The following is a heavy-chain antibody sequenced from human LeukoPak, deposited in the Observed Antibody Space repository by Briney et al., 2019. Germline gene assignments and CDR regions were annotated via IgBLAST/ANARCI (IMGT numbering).Heavy chain of an antibody. Sequence: GGSLRLSCVVSGFTFSNYAMSWVRQAPGKGLEWVSGISASGGDTYYAGSVKGRFTISRDNSKNTLYLQMNSLRAEDTAVYYCARDLLGDDEIPCDCWGQGTLVTVSS. CDR2: ISASGGDT. CDR1: GFTFSNYA. J-gene: IGHJ4*02. CDR3: ARDLLGDDEIPCDC. D-gene: IGHD3-10*01. V-gene: IGHV3-23*01.